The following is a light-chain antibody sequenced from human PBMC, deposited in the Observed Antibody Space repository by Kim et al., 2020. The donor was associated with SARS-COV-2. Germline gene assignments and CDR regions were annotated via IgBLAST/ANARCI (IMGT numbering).Light chain of an antibody. CDR3: QSYDSSLSGWV. V-gene: IGLV1-40*01. Sequence: QRVTSSCTWSSSKIGAVYDLHWYQQLPGTAPKLLIYGNSNRPSGVPDRFSGSKSGTSASLAITGLQAEDEADYYCQSYDSSLSGWVFGGGTQLTVL. CDR2: GNS. CDR1: SSKIGAVYD. J-gene: IGLJ3*02.